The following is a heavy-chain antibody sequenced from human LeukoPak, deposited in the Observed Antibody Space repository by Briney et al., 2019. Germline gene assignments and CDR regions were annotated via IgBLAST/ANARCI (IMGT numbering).Heavy chain of an antibody. J-gene: IGHJ4*02. CDR3: ARGRSAITIFGVVIRGYFDY. CDR2: IYHSRRT. V-gene: IGHV4-38-2*02. CDR1: GYSSSSGYY. Sequence: PSETLSLTSTVSGYSSSSGYYLGWIRQPPGKGLEWIGSIYHSRRTYYNPSLKSRVTTSVDTSKNQFPLKLSSVTAADTAVYYCARGRSAITIFGVVIRGYFDYWGQGTLVTVSS. D-gene: IGHD3-3*01.